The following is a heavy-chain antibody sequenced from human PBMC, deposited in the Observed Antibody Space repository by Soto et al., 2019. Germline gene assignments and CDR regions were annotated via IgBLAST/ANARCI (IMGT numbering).Heavy chain of an antibody. V-gene: IGHV3-48*01. CDR1: GFTFSSYS. D-gene: IGHD4-17*01. CDR2: ISSSSSTI. CDR3: ASFSTVTTHGH. Sequence: GGSLRLSCAASGFTFSSYSMNWVRQAPGKGLEWVSYISSSSSTIYYADSVKGRFTISRDNAKNSLYLQMNSLRAEDTAVYYCASFSTVTTHGHWGQGTLVTVSS. J-gene: IGHJ1*01.